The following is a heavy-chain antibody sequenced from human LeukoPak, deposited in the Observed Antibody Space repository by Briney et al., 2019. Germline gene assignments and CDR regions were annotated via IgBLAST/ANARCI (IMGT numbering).Heavy chain of an antibody. V-gene: IGHV3-74*01. D-gene: IGHD5-24*01. CDR2: IKGDGSHT. CDR3: VRDGDAYNFDC. J-gene: IGHJ4*02. CDR1: GFFFRNYG. Sequence: GGSLRLSCAASGFFFRNYGMHWVRQAPGKGLVWVSRIKGDGSHTSYADSVKGRFTISRDNARNTLYLQMNSLRAEDTAIYYCVRDGDAYNFDCWGQGTLVTVSS.